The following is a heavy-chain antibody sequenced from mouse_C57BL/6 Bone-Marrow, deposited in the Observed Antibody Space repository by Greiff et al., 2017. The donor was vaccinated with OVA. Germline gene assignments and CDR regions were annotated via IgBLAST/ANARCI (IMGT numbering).Heavy chain of an antibody. J-gene: IGHJ3*01. D-gene: IGHD2-4*01. CDR1: EYEFPSHD. Sequence: EVMLVESGGGLVQPGESLKLSCESNEYEFPSHDMSWVRKTPEKRLEFVAAINSDGGSTYYPDTMERRFIISRDNTKKTLYLQMSSLRSEDTALYYCAFTMITTREFAYWGQGTLVTVSA. V-gene: IGHV5-2*03. CDR3: AFTMITTREFAY. CDR2: INSDGGST.